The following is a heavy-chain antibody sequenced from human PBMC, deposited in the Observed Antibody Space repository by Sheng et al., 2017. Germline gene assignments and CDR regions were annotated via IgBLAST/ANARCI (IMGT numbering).Heavy chain of an antibody. V-gene: IGHV4-4*07. Sequence: QVQLQESGPGLVKASETLSLSCIVSGGSISNSYWNWIRQPAGKGLEWIGRIYSSGSTTYNPSLKSLVTMSIDTSKNQFFLNLRSVAAADTAVYYCARDAKGGSYYGDHYYYGVDVWGQGTTVTVSS. J-gene: IGHJ6*02. D-gene: IGHD1-26*01. CDR2: IYSSGST. CDR1: GGSISNSY. CDR3: ARDAKGGSYYGDHYYYGVDV.